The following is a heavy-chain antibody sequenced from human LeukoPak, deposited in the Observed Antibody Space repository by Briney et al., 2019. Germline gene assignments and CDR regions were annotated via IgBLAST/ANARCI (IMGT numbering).Heavy chain of an antibody. CDR3: ARRIGTTFGFSDY. CDR1: GYTFTGYY. CDR2: INPNSGGA. Sequence: ASVKVSCKASGYTFTGYYMQWVRQAPGQGLEWMGWINPNSGGANYAQKFQGRVTMARDTSISTAYMELSSLRSDDTAVYYCARRIGTTFGFSDYWGQGTLVTVSS. D-gene: IGHD3-16*01. V-gene: IGHV1-2*02. J-gene: IGHJ4*02.